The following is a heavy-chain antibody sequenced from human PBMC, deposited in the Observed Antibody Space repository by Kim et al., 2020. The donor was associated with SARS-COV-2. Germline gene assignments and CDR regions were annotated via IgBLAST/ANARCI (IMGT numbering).Heavy chain of an antibody. CDR1: GFTFDDYG. J-gene: IGHJ6*02. Sequence: GGSLRLSCAASGFTFDDYGMSWVRQAPGKGLEWVSGINWNGGSTGYADSVKGRFTISRDNAKNSLYLQMNSLRAEDTALYHCARFLKFGGTPLDYYYGMDVWGQGTTVTVSS. V-gene: IGHV3-20*01. D-gene: IGHD3-16*01. CDR2: INWNGGST. CDR3: ARFLKFGGTPLDYYYGMDV.